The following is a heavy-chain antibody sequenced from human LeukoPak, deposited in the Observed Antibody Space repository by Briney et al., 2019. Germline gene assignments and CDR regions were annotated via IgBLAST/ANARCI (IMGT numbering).Heavy chain of an antibody. CDR1: GFTFSSYG. CDR3: AKVVVRGVNYYYYGMDV. CDR2: ISYDGSNK. J-gene: IGHJ6*02. V-gene: IGHV3-30*18. D-gene: IGHD3-10*01. Sequence: AGRSLRLSCAASGFTFSSYGMHWVRQAPGKGLEWVAVISYDGSNKYYADSVKGRFTISRDNSKNTLYLQMNSLRAEDTAVYYCAKVVVRGVNYYYYGMDVWGQGTTVTVSS.